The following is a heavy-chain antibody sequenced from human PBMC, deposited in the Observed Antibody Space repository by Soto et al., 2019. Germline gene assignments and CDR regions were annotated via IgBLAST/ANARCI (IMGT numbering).Heavy chain of an antibody. CDR1: GGSISSYY. Sequence: SETLSLTCTVSGGSISSYYWSWIRQPPGKGLEWIGYIYYSGSTNYNPSLKSRVTISVDTSKNQFSLKLSSVTAADTAVYYCARYSPGGLIQLWSRNAFDIWGQGTMVTVSS. CDR3: ARYSPGGLIQLWSRNAFDI. D-gene: IGHD5-18*01. J-gene: IGHJ3*02. CDR2: IYYSGST. V-gene: IGHV4-59*01.